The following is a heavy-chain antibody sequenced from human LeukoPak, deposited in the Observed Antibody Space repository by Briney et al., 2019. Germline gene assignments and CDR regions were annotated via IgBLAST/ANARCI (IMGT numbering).Heavy chain of an antibody. CDR3: ASMVRGVILPFDY. CDR2: FDPEDGET. Sequence: ASVKVSCKVSGYTLTELSMHWVRQAPGKGLEWMGGFDPEDGETIYAQKFQGRVIMTEDTSTDTACMELSSLRSEDTAVYYCASMVRGVILPFDYWGQGTLVTVSS. V-gene: IGHV1-24*01. J-gene: IGHJ4*02. D-gene: IGHD3-10*01. CDR1: GYTLTELS.